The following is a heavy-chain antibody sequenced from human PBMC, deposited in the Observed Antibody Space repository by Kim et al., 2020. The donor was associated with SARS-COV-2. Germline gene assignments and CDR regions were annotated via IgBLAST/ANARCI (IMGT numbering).Heavy chain of an antibody. D-gene: IGHD4-17*01. CDR3: ARLPLRRDYDEWFDP. J-gene: IGHJ5*02. V-gene: IGHV5-10-1*01. Sequence: PSFQGHVTISADKSINTAYLKWSSLKASDTAMYYCARLPLRRDYDEWFDPWGQGTLVTVSS.